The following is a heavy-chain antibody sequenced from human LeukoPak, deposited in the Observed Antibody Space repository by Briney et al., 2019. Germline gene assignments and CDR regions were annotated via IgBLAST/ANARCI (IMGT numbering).Heavy chain of an antibody. CDR2: INPAGSDT. J-gene: IGHJ6*02. V-gene: IGHV5-51*01. CDR3: ARLGDYGMDV. CDR1: IYSFTSYW. Sequence: GESLKISCKGYIYSFTSYWIGWVRQMPGKGLEWMGIINPAGSDTRYSPSFQGQVTISTDKSISTAYLQWSSLKASDTAMYYCARLGDYGMDVWGQGTTVAVSS.